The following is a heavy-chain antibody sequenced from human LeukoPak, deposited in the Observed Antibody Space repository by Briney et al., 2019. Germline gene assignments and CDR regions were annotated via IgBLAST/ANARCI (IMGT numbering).Heavy chain of an antibody. J-gene: IGHJ4*02. V-gene: IGHV3-7*01. D-gene: IGHD6-19*01. CDR1: GFSFRSYW. CDR2: IKQDGIEK. Sequence: SGGSLRLSCVASGFSFRSYWMDWVRQAPGKGLEWVANIKQDGIEKYFVDSVKGRFAISRDNAKNSLYLQMNNLRAEDTAVYYCASATTSIAVAGTDYWGQGTLVTVSS. CDR3: ASATTSIAVAGTDY.